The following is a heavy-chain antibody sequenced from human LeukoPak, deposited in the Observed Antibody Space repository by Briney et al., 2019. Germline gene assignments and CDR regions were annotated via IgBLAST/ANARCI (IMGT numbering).Heavy chain of an antibody. V-gene: IGHV3-11*03. CDR3: ASGTPYYDILTGYYPSYFDY. D-gene: IGHD3-9*01. J-gene: IGHJ4*02. Sequence: PGGSLRLSCAASGFTFSDYYMSWVRQAPGKGLEWVSYISSSSSYTNCADSVKGRFTISRDNSKNTLYLQMNSLRAEDTAVYYCASGTPYYDILTGYYPSYFDYWGQGALVTVSS. CDR1: GFTFSDYY. CDR2: ISSSSSYT.